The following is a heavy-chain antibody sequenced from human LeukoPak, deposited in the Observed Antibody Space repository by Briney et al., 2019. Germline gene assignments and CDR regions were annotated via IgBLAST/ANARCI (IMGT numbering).Heavy chain of an antibody. Sequence: GGSLRLSCTGSGFTFGNYAMSWVRQAPGKGLEWVGFIRRKAYGGTTEYAASVKGRFTISRDDPKSIAYLQMNSLETEDTAVYYCTRGRSYYDSSGYSLDFDYWGQGTLVTVSS. V-gene: IGHV3-49*04. D-gene: IGHD3-22*01. CDR1: GFTFGNYA. CDR2: IRRKAYGGTT. CDR3: TRGRSYYDSSGYSLDFDY. J-gene: IGHJ4*02.